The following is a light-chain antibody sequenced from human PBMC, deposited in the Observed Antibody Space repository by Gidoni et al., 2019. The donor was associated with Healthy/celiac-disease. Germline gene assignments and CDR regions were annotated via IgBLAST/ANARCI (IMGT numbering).Light chain of an antibody. CDR2: WAS. J-gene: IGKJ1*01. CDR1: QSVLYSSNNKNY. V-gene: IGKV4-1*01. CDR3: QKYYSTWT. Sequence: IVMTQSPDSLAVSLGERATINCKSSQSVLYSSNNKNYLAWYQQKPGQPPKLLIYWASTRESGVPDRFSGSGSGTDFTLTISSLQAEDVAVYYCQKYYSTWTFGQGTKVEIK.